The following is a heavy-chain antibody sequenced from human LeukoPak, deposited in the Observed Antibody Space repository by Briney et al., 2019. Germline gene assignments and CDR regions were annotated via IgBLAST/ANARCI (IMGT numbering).Heavy chain of an antibody. CDR2: ISSSSSYI. CDR1: GFTFSSYS. J-gene: IGHJ5*02. D-gene: IGHD3-10*01. V-gene: IGHV3-21*01. Sequence: GGSLRLSCAASGFTFSSYSMNWVRQAPGKGLEWVSSISSSSSYIYYADSVKGRFTISRDNAKNSLYLQMNSLRAEDTAVYYCAGDQWFGDPAPFDPWGQGTLVTVSS. CDR3: AGDQWFGDPAPFDP.